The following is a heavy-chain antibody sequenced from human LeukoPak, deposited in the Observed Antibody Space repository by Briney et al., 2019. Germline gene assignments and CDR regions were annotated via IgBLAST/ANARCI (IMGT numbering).Heavy chain of an antibody. CDR3: ARKRESSSSWYGGLAY. CDR2: ISSGSGSI. D-gene: IGHD6-13*01. CDR1: GFTFSSFS. J-gene: IGHJ4*02. V-gene: IGHV3-48*01. Sequence: GGSLRLSCAASGFTFSSFSMIWVRQAPGKGLEWLSYISSGSGSIYYADSVKGRFTISRDNAKNSLYLQMNSLRAEDTAVYYCARKRESSSSWYGGLAYWGQGTLVAVSS.